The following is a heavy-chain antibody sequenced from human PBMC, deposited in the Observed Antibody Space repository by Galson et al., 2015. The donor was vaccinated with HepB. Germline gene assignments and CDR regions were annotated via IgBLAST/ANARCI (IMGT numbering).Heavy chain of an antibody. J-gene: IGHJ6*02. CDR1: GFTVSSNH. CDR2: IYSGGST. D-gene: IGHD3-3*01. CDR3: ARDRPPDYDFWSGYLDYYYGMDV. Sequence: SLRLSCAASGFTVSSNHMSWVRQAPGKGLEWVSVIYSGGSTYYADSVKGRFTISRDNSKNTLYLQMNSLSAEDTAVYYCARDRPPDYDFWSGYLDYYYGMDVWGQGTTVTVSS. V-gene: IGHV3-53*01.